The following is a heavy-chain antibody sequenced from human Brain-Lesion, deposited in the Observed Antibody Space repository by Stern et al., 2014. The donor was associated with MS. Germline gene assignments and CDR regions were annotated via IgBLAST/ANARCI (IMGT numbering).Heavy chain of an antibody. CDR1: GGSIGRSSYY. CDR3: ARGAGVFDS. D-gene: IGHD6-19*01. V-gene: IGHV4-39*02. Sequence: QLQLQESGPGLVKPSETLSLTCTVSGGSIGRSSYYWGWIRQPPGKGLEWIGNIFYTGSTFYDPSLQSRVTIYGDTAHKHFSLSLTSVTAADTAVYYCARGAGVFDSWGQGTLVTVSP. CDR2: IFYTGST. J-gene: IGHJ4*02.